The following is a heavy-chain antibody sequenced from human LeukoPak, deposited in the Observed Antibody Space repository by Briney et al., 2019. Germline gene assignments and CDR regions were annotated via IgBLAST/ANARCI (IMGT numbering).Heavy chain of an antibody. Sequence: GGSLRLSCAASGFTFSSYGMHWVRQAPGKGLEWVAVISYDGSNKYYADSVKGRFTISRDNSKNTLYLQMNSLRAEDTAVYYCAAPTWGYWGQGTLVTVSS. J-gene: IGHJ4*02. V-gene: IGHV3-30*03. D-gene: IGHD1-26*01. CDR3: AAPTWGY. CDR1: GFTFSSYG. CDR2: ISYDGSNK.